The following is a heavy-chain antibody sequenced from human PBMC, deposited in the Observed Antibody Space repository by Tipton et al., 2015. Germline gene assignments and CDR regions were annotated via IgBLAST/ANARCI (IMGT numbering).Heavy chain of an antibody. V-gene: IGHV3-73*01. CDR3: TLPPHF. Sequence: SLRLSCAASGFEFSGTSIHWVRQPSGKGLEWVGRIRSKANNYATTYAESVRGRSTISRDDSMNTTYLQMNSLKTEDAAVYYCTLPPHFWGQGTLVTVSS. CDR1: GFEFSGTS. J-gene: IGHJ4*02. CDR2: IRSKANNYAT.